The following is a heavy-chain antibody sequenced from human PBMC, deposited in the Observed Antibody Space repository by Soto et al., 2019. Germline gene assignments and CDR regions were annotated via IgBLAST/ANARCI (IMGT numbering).Heavy chain of an antibody. J-gene: IGHJ5*02. CDR2: INSDGSST. CDR3: ARDKIIADFGVVGWFDP. D-gene: IGHD3-3*01. V-gene: IGHV3-74*01. Sequence: QTGGSLRLSCAASGFTFSSYWMHWVRQAPGKGLVWVSRINSDGSSTSYADSVKGRFTISRDNAKNTLYLQMNSLRAEDTAVYYCARDKIIADFGVVGWFDPWGQGTLVTVSS. CDR1: GFTFSSYW.